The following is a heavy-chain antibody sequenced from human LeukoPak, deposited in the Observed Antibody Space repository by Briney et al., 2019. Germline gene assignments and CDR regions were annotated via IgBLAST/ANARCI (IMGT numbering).Heavy chain of an antibody. CDR3: ARSQYSSSWPWWFDP. J-gene: IGHJ5*02. V-gene: IGHV1-69*04. CDR1: GGTFSSYA. D-gene: IGHD6-13*01. CDR2: IIPILGIA. Sequence: SVKVSCKASGGTFSSYAISWVRQAPGQGLEWMGRIIPILGIANYAQKFQGRVTITTDESTSTAYMELSSLRSEDTAVYYCARSQYSSSWPWWFDPWGQGTLVTVSS.